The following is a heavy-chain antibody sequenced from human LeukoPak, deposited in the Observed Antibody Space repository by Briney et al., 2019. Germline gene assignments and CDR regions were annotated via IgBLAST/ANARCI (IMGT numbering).Heavy chain of an antibody. J-gene: IGHJ3*02. CDR1: GFTFSSYN. V-gene: IGHV3-21*04. D-gene: IGHD1-7*01. CDR2: ISSSSSYI. CDR3: AKSLELELDAFDI. Sequence: PGGSLRLSCAASGFTFSSYNMNWVRQAPGKGLEWVSSISSSSSYIYYADSVKGRFTISRDNAKNSLYLQMNSLRAEDTALYYCAKSLELELDAFDIWGQGTMVTVSS.